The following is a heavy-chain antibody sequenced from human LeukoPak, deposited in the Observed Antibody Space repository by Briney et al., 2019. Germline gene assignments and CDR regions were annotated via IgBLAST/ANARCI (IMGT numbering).Heavy chain of an antibody. Sequence: GGSLRLSCAASGFTVSSNYMHWVRQAPGKGLEWVATISYDGSNKYFADSVKGRFTISRDNSKNTLYLQMNSLRVEDTAVYYCAKDLRGNSGYDSVFDYWGQGTLVSVFS. D-gene: IGHD5-12*01. CDR2: ISYDGSNK. CDR3: AKDLRGNSGYDSVFDY. J-gene: IGHJ4*02. V-gene: IGHV3-30*18. CDR1: GFTVSSNY.